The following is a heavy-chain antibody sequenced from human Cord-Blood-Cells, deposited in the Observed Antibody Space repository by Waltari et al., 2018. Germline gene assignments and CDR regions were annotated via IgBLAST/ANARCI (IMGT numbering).Heavy chain of an antibody. CDR3: ARKGIAAAGYYYYGMDV. CDR1: GYTFTGYY. Sequence: QLVQSGAEVKKPGASVKVSCKASGYTFTGYYMHWVRPDPGQGLEWMGWINPNSGGTNYAQKFQGRVTMTRDTSISTAYMELSRLRSDDTAVYYCARKGIAAAGYYYYGMDVWGQGTTVTVSS. D-gene: IGHD6-13*01. CDR2: INPNSGGT. J-gene: IGHJ6*02. V-gene: IGHV1-2*02.